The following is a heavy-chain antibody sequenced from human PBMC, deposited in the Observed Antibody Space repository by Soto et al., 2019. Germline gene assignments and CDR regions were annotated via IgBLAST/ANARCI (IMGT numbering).Heavy chain of an antibody. Sequence: PSETLSLTCTVSGGSIRSYYWSWIRQPPGKGLEWIWYIYYSGSTDYNPSLKSRVTISVDTSKNQFSLKLSSVTAADTAVYYCARASGYYGMDVLAQGTTVTVSS. CDR1: GGSIRSYY. CDR3: ARASGYYGMDV. CDR2: IYYSGST. V-gene: IGHV4-59*01. J-gene: IGHJ6*02. D-gene: IGHD3-10*01.